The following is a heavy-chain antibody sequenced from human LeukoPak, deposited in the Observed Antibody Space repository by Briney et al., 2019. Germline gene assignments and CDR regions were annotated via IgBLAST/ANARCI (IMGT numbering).Heavy chain of an antibody. Sequence: VSVKVSCKASDYTVTSYGTSWVRQAPGQGLEGRGWISAYNGNTNYAQKHQRRVTMTTDTSTSTAYMELRSLRSDDTAVYYCARDSGGSIRYYYYGMDVWGKGTTVTVSS. CDR2: ISAYNGNT. V-gene: IGHV1-18*04. J-gene: IGHJ6*04. CDR3: ARDSGGSIRYYYYGMDV. D-gene: IGHD3-9*01. CDR1: DYTVTSYG.